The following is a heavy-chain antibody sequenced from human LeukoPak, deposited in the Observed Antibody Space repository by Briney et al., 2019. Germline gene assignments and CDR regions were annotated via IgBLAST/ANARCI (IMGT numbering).Heavy chain of an antibody. CDR3: AGTDMVRGVPLYYFDY. CDR1: GGTFSSYA. J-gene: IGHJ4*02. D-gene: IGHD3-10*01. Sequence: SVKVSCKASGGTFSSYAISWVRQAPGQGLEWMGRIIPIFGTANYAQKFQGRVTITTDESTGTAYMELSSLRSEDTAVYYCAGTDMVRGVPLYYFDYWGQGTLVTVSS. V-gene: IGHV1-69*05. CDR2: IIPIFGTA.